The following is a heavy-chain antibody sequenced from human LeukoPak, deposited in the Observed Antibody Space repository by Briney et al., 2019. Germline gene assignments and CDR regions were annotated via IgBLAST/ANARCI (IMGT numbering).Heavy chain of an antibody. CDR2: ISGYNGNT. CDR1: GYTFTNHG. D-gene: IGHD3-22*01. V-gene: IGHV1-18*01. CDR3: ARDHRYYYDSSGYYYLY. Sequence: GASVMVSCKTSGYTFTNHGISWVRQAPGQGLEWMGWISGYNGNTNYVQKFRGRVTMTTDTSTSTAYMELRSLSSEDTAVYYCARDHRYYYDSSGYYYLYWGQGTLVTVSS. J-gene: IGHJ4*02.